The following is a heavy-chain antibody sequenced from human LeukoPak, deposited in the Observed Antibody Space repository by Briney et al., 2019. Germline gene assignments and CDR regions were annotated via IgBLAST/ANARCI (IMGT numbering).Heavy chain of an antibody. D-gene: IGHD3-3*01. CDR2: IYYSGST. J-gene: IGHJ4*02. CDR1: GGSISSSSYY. CDR3: ASYDFWSGYSTFDY. Sequence: SETLSLTCTVSGGSISSSSYYWGWIRQPPGKGLEWIGSIYYSGSTYYNPSLKSRVTISVDTSKNQFSLKLGSVTAADTAVYYCASYDFWSGYSTFDYWGQGTLVTVSS. V-gene: IGHV4-39*01.